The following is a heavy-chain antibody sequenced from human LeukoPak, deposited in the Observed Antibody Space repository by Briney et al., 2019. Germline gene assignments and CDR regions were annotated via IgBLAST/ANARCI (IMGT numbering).Heavy chain of an antibody. CDR3: TTDYYYYESSRYKSFDY. V-gene: IGHV3-15*01. CDR1: GFTFTNVW. CDR2: IKSKADGRTT. J-gene: IGHJ4*02. Sequence: KTGGSLRLSCAASGFTFTNVWMSWVRQAPGKGVEWVGHIKSKADGRTTDYAAPVKDRFTISRDDSKNTLYLQMNSLKTEDTAVYYCTTDYYYYESSRYKSFDYWGQGTLVTVSS. D-gene: IGHD3-22*01.